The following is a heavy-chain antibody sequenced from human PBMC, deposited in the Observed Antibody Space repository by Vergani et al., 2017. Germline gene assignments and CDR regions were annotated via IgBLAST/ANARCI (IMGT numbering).Heavy chain of an antibody. D-gene: IGHD1-26*01. Sequence: QLQLQESGPGLVKPSETLSLTCTVSGGSISSSSYYWGWIRQPPGKGLEWIGSIYYSGSTYYNPSLKSRVTISVDTSKNQVSLKLSSVTAADTAVYYCARRHVSGRNLRNGFDPWGQGTLVTVSS. CDR3: ARRHVSGRNLRNGFDP. CDR2: IYYSGST. V-gene: IGHV4-39*01. J-gene: IGHJ5*02. CDR1: GGSISSSSYY.